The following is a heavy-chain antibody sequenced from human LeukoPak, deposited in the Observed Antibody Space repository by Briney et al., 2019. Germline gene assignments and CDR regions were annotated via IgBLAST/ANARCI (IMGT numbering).Heavy chain of an antibody. D-gene: IGHD2-2*01. CDR2: ISSSSSYI. J-gene: IGHJ3*02. CDR1: GFTFSDYY. V-gene: IGHV3-11*06. Sequence: PGGSLRLSCAASGFTFSDYYMSWIRQAPGKGLEWVSSISSSSSYIYYADSVKGRFTISRDNAKNSLYLQMNSLRAEDTAVYYCARDSYHHAFDIWGQGTMVTVSS. CDR3: ARDSYHHAFDI.